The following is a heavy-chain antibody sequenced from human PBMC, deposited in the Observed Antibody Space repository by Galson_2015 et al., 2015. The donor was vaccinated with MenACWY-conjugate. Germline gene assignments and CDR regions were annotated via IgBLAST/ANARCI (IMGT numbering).Heavy chain of an antibody. CDR2: ISSSGSTI. J-gene: IGHJ4*02. V-gene: IGHV3-48*03. CDR3: ARDRLGAYYYGSGRGPDY. D-gene: IGHD3-10*01. CDR1: GFTFGSYE. Sequence: SLRLSCAASGFTFGSYEMNWVRQAPGKGLEWVSYISSSGSTIYYADSVKGRFTISRDNAKNSLYLQMSSLGAEDKAVYYCARDRLGAYYYGSGRGPDYWGQGTLVTVSS.